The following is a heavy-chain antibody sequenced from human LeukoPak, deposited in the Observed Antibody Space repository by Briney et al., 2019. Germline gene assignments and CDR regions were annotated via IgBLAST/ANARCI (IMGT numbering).Heavy chain of an antibody. V-gene: IGHV3-23*01. CDR3: AKDSSGRYPNYYMDV. Sequence: GGSLRLSCAASGFTFSSYAMSWVRQAPGKGLEWVSAISGSGGSTYYADSVRGRFTISRDNAKNSLYLQMNSLRAEDTAVYYCAKDSSGRYPNYYMDVWGKGTTVTVSS. CDR2: ISGSGGST. J-gene: IGHJ6*03. D-gene: IGHD6-19*01. CDR1: GFTFSSYA.